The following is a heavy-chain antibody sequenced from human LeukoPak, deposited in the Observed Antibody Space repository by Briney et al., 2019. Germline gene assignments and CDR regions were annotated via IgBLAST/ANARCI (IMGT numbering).Heavy chain of an antibody. CDR2: IWYDGSNK. Sequence: AGGSLRLSCAASGFTFSSYGMHWVRQAPGKGLEWVAVIWYDGSNKYYADSVKGRFTISRDNSKNTLYLQMNSLRAEDTAVYYCAREGINDYGDYSPLDYWGQGTLVTVSS. J-gene: IGHJ4*02. D-gene: IGHD4-17*01. CDR3: AREGINDYGDYSPLDY. CDR1: GFTFSSYG. V-gene: IGHV3-33*01.